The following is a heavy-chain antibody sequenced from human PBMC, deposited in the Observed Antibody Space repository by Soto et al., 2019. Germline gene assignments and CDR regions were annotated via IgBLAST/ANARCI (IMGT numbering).Heavy chain of an antibody. D-gene: IGHD2-2*01. CDR2: ISAYNGNT. J-gene: IGHJ2*01. CDR3: ARGLGYCSSTSCGGAQDWYFDL. Sequence: QVQLVQSGAEVKKPGASVKVSCKASGYTFTSYGISWVRQAPGQGLEWMGWISAYNGNTNYAQKLQGRVTMTTDTSTSTAYMELRSLRSDDTAVYYCARGLGYCSSTSCGGAQDWYFDLWGRGTLVTVSS. V-gene: IGHV1-18*04. CDR1: GYTFTSYG.